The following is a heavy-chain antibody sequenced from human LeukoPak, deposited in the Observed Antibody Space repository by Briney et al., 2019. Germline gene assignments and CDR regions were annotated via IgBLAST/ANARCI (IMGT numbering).Heavy chain of an antibody. J-gene: IGHJ5*02. CDR2: IRYTADDT. D-gene: IGHD6-19*01. CDR1: GFTFSSYV. Sequence: GGSLRLSCVASGFTFSSYVMTWVRQAPGKGLEWVSSIRYTADDTYYADFVRGRFTISRDNSKNTLYLQLNGLRVEDTAIYYCARCVTGWPNWFAPWGQGTLVTVSS. CDR3: ARCVTGWPNWFAP. V-gene: IGHV3-23*01.